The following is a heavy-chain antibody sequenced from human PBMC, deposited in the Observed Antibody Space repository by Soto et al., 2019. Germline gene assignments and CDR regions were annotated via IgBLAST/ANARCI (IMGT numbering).Heavy chain of an antibody. CDR1: GGSISISDYF. Sequence: QLQLQESGPGLVKPSETLSLTCTVSGGSISISDYFWGWVRQPPGKGLEWIGIKYYSGSAYYNPSLKSRVAISVDTSNNQFSLKSTSVTAADTAVFYCVRQVGLGKWYFDLWGRGTLVTVSS. D-gene: IGHD3-10*01. CDR3: VRQVGLGKWYFDL. CDR2: KYYSGSA. V-gene: IGHV4-39*01. J-gene: IGHJ2*01.